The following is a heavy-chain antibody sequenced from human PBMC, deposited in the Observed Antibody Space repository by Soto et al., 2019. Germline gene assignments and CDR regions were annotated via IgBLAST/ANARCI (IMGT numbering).Heavy chain of an antibody. D-gene: IGHD2-15*01. CDR1: GFTFSSYA. V-gene: IGHV3-23*01. CDR2: ISGSGGST. Sequence: GGSLRLSCAASGFTFSSYAMSWVRQAPGKGLEWVSAISGSGGSTYYADSVKGRFTISRDNSKNTLYLQMNSLRAEDTAVYYCAKEGSFGYCSGGSCYDAFDIWAKGQWSPSPQ. CDR3: AKEGSFGYCSGGSCYDAFDI. J-gene: IGHJ3*02.